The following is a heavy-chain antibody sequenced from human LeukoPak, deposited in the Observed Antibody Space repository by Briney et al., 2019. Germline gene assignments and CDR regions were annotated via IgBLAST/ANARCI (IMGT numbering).Heavy chain of an antibody. J-gene: IGHJ4*02. Sequence: SETLSLTCTVSGGSISSSSYYWGWIRQPPGKGLEWIGSIYYSGSTYYNPSLKSRVTISVDTSKNQFSLKLSSVTAADTAVYYCARHVALESYVDLYYFDYWGQGTLVTVSS. CDR3: ARHVALESYVDLYYFDY. CDR2: IYYSGST. D-gene: IGHD3-3*01. V-gene: IGHV4-39*01. CDR1: GGSISSSSYY.